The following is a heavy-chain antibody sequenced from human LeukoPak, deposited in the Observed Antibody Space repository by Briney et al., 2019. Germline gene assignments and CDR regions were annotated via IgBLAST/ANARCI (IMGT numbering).Heavy chain of an antibody. D-gene: IGHD3-3*01. CDR1: GFTFSSYS. Sequence: PGGSLRLSCAASGFTFSSYSMNWVRQAPGKGLEWVSSISSSSSYIYYADSVKGRFTISRDNAKNSLYLQMNSLRAEDTAVYYCARSYYDFWSGYYNAEYFQHWGQGTLVTVSS. V-gene: IGHV3-21*01. J-gene: IGHJ1*01. CDR2: ISSSSSYI. CDR3: ARSYYDFWSGYYNAEYFQH.